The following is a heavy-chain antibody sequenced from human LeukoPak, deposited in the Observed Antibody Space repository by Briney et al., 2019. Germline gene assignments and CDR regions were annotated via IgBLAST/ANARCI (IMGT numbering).Heavy chain of an antibody. J-gene: IGHJ4*02. CDR1: GVAISSYY. D-gene: IGHD3-3*01. V-gene: IGHV4-59*01. Sequence: SETLSLTCTVPGVAISSYYWSWIRQPPGKGLEWIGYVSYTGDASQNPSLRGRVTMSVDTSNNQVSLELSSVTAADTAVYYCARGWNYGDYWGQGTLVTVSS. CDR3: ARGWNYGDY. CDR2: VSYTGDA.